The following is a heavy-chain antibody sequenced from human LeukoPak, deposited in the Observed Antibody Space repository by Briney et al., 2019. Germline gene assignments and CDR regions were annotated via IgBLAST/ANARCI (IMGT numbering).Heavy chain of an antibody. J-gene: IGHJ6*02. CDR3: ATLGYYYGMDV. Sequence: ASVKVSCKVSGYTLTELSMHWVRQAPGKGLEWMGGFDPEDGETIYAQKFQGRVTMTEGTSTDTAYMELSSLRSEDTAVYYCATLGYYYGMDVWGQGTTVTVSS. V-gene: IGHV1-24*01. CDR2: FDPEDGET. CDR1: GYTLTELS.